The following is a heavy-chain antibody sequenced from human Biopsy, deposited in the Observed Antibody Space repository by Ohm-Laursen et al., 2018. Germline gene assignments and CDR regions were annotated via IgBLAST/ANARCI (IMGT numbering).Heavy chain of an antibody. Sequence: SLRLSCSASGFILNNYGLSWVRQAPGKGLEWVSAIRGSGLTTFYTDSVKGRLTISRDNSKNTLFLRMNSLRAEDTAVYYCARDGIVVVPAAFHLDNWGPGTLVTVSS. V-gene: IGHV3-23*01. CDR2: IRGSGLTT. D-gene: IGHD2-2*01. CDR3: ARDGIVVVPAAFHLDN. CDR1: GFILNNYG. J-gene: IGHJ4*02.